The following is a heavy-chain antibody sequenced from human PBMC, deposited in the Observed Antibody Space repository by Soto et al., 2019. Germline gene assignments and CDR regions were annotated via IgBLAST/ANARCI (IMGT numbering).Heavy chain of an antibody. Sequence: EVQLVESGGDLVQPGGSLRLSCAASGFTFSSSWMHWVRQAPGKGLVRVSRINPGGSTTTYADSVKGRFTISRDNAKNTVYLQMNSLGVEDTAVYYCARGVNGDSDYWGQGTLVTVSS. V-gene: IGHV3-74*01. CDR1: GFTFSSSW. CDR3: ARGVNGDSDY. D-gene: IGHD4-17*01. CDR2: INPGGSTT. J-gene: IGHJ4*02.